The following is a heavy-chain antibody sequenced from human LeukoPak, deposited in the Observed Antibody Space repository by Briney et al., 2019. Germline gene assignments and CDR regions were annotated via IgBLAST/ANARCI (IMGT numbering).Heavy chain of an antibody. CDR2: IKQDGSEK. Sequence: PGGSLRLSCAASGFTFSSYWMSWVRQAPGKVLEWVANIKQDGSEKYYVDSVKGRFTISRDNAKNSLYLQMNSLRAEDTAVYYCAREPNYYDSSGYYPDYWGQGTLVTVSS. J-gene: IGHJ4*02. V-gene: IGHV3-7*01. CDR1: GFTFSSYW. D-gene: IGHD3-22*01. CDR3: AREPNYYDSSGYYPDY.